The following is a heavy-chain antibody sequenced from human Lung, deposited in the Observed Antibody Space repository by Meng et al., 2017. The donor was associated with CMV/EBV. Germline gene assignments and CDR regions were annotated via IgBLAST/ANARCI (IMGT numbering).Heavy chain of an antibody. D-gene: IGHD4-23*01. J-gene: IGHJ4*02. Sequence: SCEGSGFSFSDYYMIWIRQAPGKGLEWLAYISSSGNSIYYTDSVEGRFTISRDNARNSLYLQMNSLRVDDTAVYYCARDRGGNYFFDYWGQGTPVTVSS. CDR3: ARDRGGNYFFDY. V-gene: IGHV3-11*01. CDR2: ISSSGNSI. CDR1: GFSFSDYY.